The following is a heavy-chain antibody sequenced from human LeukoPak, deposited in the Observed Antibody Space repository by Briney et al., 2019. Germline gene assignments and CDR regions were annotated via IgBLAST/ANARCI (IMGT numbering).Heavy chain of an antibody. J-gene: IGHJ4*02. Sequence: LSLTCTVSGGSISSYYWSWVRQAPGKGLEWVGFIRSKAYGGTTEYAASVKGRFTISRDDSKSIAYLQMNSLKTEDTAVYYCTRDGVYGSGSYPDYWGQGTLVTVSS. CDR3: TRDGVYGSGSYPDY. V-gene: IGHV3-49*04. CDR2: IRSKAYGGTT. CDR1: GGSISSYY. D-gene: IGHD3-10*01.